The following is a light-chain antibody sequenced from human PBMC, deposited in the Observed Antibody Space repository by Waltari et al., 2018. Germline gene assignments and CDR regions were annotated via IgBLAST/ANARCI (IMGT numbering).Light chain of an antibody. CDR3: GGWDDSLNGWV. CDR1: SSNLGTHH. J-gene: IGLJ3*02. CDR2: RNN. Sequence: QSVMPQPPSASGTPGQRGTISCSGSSSNLGTHHVHWYQQLPGAAPKLLIYRNNQRPSGVPDRFSVSKSGTSASLAISGLRSEDEADYYCGGWDDSLNGWVFGGGTKLTVL. V-gene: IGLV1-47*01.